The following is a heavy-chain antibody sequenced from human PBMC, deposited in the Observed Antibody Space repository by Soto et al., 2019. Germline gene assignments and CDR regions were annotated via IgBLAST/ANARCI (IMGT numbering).Heavy chain of an antibody. V-gene: IGHV3-30*18. CDR3: AKDRYVEMATISDY. CDR2: ISYDGSNK. D-gene: IGHD5-12*01. CDR1: GFTFSSYG. J-gene: IGHJ4*02. Sequence: PGGSLRLSCAASGFTFSSYGMHWVRQAPGKGLEWVAVISYDGSNKYYADSVKGRFTISRDNSKNTLYLQMNSLRAEDTAVYYCAKDRYVEMATISDYWGQGTLVTVSS.